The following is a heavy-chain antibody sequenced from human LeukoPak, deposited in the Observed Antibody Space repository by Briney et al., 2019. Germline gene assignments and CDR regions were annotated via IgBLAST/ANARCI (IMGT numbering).Heavy chain of an antibody. CDR3: ARVAIFLDMDV. CDR1: GGSFSGYY. D-gene: IGHD3-3*01. CDR2: INHSGGT. J-gene: IGHJ6*03. Sequence: SETLSLTCAVYGGSFSGYYWSWLRQPPGKGLEWIGEINHSGGTNYNPSLKSRVTISVDTSKNQFSLKLSSVTAADTAVYYCARVAIFLDMDVWGKGTTVTVSS. V-gene: IGHV4-34*01.